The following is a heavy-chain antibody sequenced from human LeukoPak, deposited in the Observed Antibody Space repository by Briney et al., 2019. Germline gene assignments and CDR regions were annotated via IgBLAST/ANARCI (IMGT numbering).Heavy chain of an antibody. Sequence: SETLSLTCTVSGGSISTYYWSWIRQPPGKGLEWIAYIYYSGSINYNPSLKSRVTISLDTSKNQFSLKLSSVTAADTAVYYCARGGGYYYDSSGYPRPNNWFDPRGQGTLVTVSS. J-gene: IGHJ5*02. D-gene: IGHD3-22*01. CDR3: ARGGGYYYDSSGYPRPNNWFDP. CDR2: IYYSGSI. CDR1: GGSISTYY. V-gene: IGHV4-59*01.